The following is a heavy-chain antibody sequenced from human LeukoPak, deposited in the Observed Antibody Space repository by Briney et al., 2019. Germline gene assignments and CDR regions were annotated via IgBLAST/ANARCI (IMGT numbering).Heavy chain of an antibody. CDR3: ARGNGNFDY. Sequence: SETLSLTCAVYGGSFSDYFWSWIRQPPGKGLEWIGEINHSGSTNYNPSLKSRVTISVDTSKNRFSLKLSSVTAADTAVYYCARGNGNFDYWGQGTLVTVSS. D-gene: IGHD1-26*01. V-gene: IGHV4-34*01. J-gene: IGHJ4*02. CDR2: INHSGST. CDR1: GGSFSDYF.